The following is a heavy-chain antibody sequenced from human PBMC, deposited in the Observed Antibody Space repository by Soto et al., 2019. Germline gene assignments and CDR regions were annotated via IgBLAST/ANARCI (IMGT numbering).Heavy chain of an antibody. CDR2: IYPGDSDT. CDR1: GYSFTSYW. Sequence: GESLKISCKGSGYSFTSYWIGWVRQMPGKGLEWMGIIYPGDSDTRYSPSFQGQVTISADKSISTAYLQWSSLKASDTAMYYCARRSVTTISGYYYGMDVWGQGTTVTVSS. CDR3: ARRSVTTISGYYYGMDV. J-gene: IGHJ6*02. V-gene: IGHV5-51*01. D-gene: IGHD4-17*01.